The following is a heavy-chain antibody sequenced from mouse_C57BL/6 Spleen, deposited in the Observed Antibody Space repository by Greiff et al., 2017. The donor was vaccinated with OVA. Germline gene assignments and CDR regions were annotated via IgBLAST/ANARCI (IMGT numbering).Heavy chain of an antibody. V-gene: IGHV1-55*01. CDR2: IYPGSGST. CDR1: GYTFTSYW. J-gene: IGHJ2*01. Sequence: VQLQQPGAELVKPGASVKMSCKASGYTFTSYWITWVKQRPGQGLEWIGDIYPGSGSTNYNEKFKSKATLTVDTSSSTAYMQLSSLTSEDSAVYYCARKGITTVVATSYFDYWGQGTTLTVSS. CDR3: ARKGITTVVATSYFDY. D-gene: IGHD1-1*01.